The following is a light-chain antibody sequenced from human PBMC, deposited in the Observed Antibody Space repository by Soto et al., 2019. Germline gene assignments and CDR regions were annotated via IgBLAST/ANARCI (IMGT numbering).Light chain of an antibody. Sequence: EIVMTQSPGTLSVSPGERATLSCRASQSVSDSLAWYQQTPGQAPRLLIYGASTRATGIPARFSGSGSGTDFTLTISRLEPEDFAVFYCQQYGTSEIIFGQGTRLEIK. V-gene: IGKV3-20*01. CDR1: QSVSDS. J-gene: IGKJ5*01. CDR3: QQYGTSEII. CDR2: GAS.